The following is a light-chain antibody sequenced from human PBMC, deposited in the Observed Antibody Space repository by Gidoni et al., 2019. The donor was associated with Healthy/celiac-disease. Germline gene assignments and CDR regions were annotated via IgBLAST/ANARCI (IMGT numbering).Light chain of an antibody. CDR3: QQYNNWPYT. Sequence: EIVMTQSPATLSVSPGERATLSCRASQSVSSSLAWYQQKPGQAPRLLIYGASTRATGTPARFSGSGSGTEFTLTISSLQSEDFAVYYCQQYNNWPYTFGQGTKLELK. CDR2: GAS. J-gene: IGKJ2*01. V-gene: IGKV3-15*01. CDR1: QSVSSS.